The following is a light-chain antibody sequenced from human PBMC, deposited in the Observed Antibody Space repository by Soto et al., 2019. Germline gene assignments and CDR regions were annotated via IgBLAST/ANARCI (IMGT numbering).Light chain of an antibody. CDR1: SSDVGGYNS. CDR2: DVT. Sequence: QTALPQPASASGSPGQSITISCTGISSDVGGYNSVSWYRQDPGKAPKLMIYDVTNRPSGVSNRFSGSKSGNTASLTISGLQAEDQADYYCSSFTSSITYVFGTGTKVTVL. J-gene: IGLJ1*01. V-gene: IGLV2-14*01. CDR3: SSFTSSITYV.